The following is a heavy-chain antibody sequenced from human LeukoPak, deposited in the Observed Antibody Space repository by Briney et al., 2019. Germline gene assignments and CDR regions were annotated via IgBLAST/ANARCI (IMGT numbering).Heavy chain of an antibody. J-gene: IGHJ5*02. CDR2: ISGSGGST. Sequence: GGSLRLSCAASGFTFSSYAMSWVRQAPGKGLEWVSAISGSGGSTYYADSVKSRFTISRDNSKNTLYLQMNSLRAEDTAVYYCAKDLTPDYDFWSGYSNNWFDPWGQGTLVTVSS. V-gene: IGHV3-23*01. CDR3: AKDLTPDYDFWSGYSNNWFDP. D-gene: IGHD3-3*01. CDR1: GFTFSSYA.